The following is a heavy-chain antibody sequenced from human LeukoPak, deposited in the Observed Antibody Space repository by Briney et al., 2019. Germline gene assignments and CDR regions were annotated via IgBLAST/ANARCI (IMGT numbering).Heavy chain of an antibody. J-gene: IGHJ4*02. Sequence: PGGSLRLSCAASGFTFSSYEMNWVRQAPGKGLEWVSKISSSGSTINYADSVKGRFTISRDNAKNSLYLQMNSLRAEDTAVYYCVRGGSSWYGFDYWGQGTLVTVSS. V-gene: IGHV3-48*03. CDR3: VRGGSSWYGFDY. CDR2: ISSSGSTI. CDR1: GFTFSSYE. D-gene: IGHD6-13*01.